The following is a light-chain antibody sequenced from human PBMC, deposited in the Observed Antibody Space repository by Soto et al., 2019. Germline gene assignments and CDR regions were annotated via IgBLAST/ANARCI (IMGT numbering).Light chain of an antibody. J-gene: IGLJ1*01. V-gene: IGLV1-40*01. CDR1: SSNIGAGYD. Sequence: QSVLTQPPSVSGAPGQRVTISCTGTSSNIGAGYDVHWYQHLPGTAPKLLIYGNTIRPSGVPDRFSGSKSGTSASLAITGLQAEDEADYYCCSFVGSDSSFVFGSGTKVTVL. CDR2: GNT. CDR3: CSFVGSDSSFV.